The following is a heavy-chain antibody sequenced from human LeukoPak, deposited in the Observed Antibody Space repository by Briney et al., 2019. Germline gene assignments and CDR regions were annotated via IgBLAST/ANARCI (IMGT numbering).Heavy chain of an antibody. CDR3: AKDANGYYYDSSGYSPTDY. J-gene: IGHJ4*02. Sequence: GGSLRLSCAASGFTFSSFGMHWVSQAPGKGLEWVAVISYDGSNKYYADSVKGRFTISRDNSKNTLYLQMNSLRAEDTAVYYCAKDANGYYYDSSGYSPTDYWGQGTLVTVSS. CDR2: ISYDGSNK. D-gene: IGHD3-22*01. CDR1: GFTFSSFG. V-gene: IGHV3-30*18.